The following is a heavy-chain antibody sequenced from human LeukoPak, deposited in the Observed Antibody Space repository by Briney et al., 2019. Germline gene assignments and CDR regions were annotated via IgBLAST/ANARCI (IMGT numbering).Heavy chain of an antibody. CDR3: ARHGGCSGGSCYRKFDP. D-gene: IGHD2-15*01. J-gene: IGHJ5*02. Sequence: SETLSLTCTVSGGSISSGGYYWSWIRQHPGKGLEWIGYIYYSGSTYYNPSLKSQVTISVDTSKNLFSLKLSSVTAADTAVYYCARHGGCSGGSCYRKFDPWGQGALVTVSS. V-gene: IGHV4-39*01. CDR2: IYYSGST. CDR1: GGSISSGGYY.